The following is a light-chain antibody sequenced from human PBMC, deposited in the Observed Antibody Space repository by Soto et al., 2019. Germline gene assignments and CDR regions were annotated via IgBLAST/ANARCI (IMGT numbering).Light chain of an antibody. V-gene: IGLV2-14*03. J-gene: IGLJ2*01. CDR2: DVT. CDR1: SSDVAAHHF. Sequence: QSALTQPASVSESPGQSITISCTGSSSDVAAHHFVSWYQHHPDKAPKLIIYDVTNRPSGVSNRFSGSKSGTTASLTISGLQAEDEADYYCSSYTTSNTVVFGGGTKLTVL. CDR3: SSYTTSNTVV.